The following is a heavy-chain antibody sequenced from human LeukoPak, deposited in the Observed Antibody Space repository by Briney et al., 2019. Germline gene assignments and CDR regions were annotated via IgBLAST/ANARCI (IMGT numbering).Heavy chain of an antibody. CDR2: IKQDGSEK. D-gene: IGHD6-19*01. J-gene: IGHJ4*02. CDR3: ARGLYSSGWYEGSFDY. CDR1: GFTFSSYW. V-gene: IGHV3-7*01. Sequence: GGSLRLSCAASGFTFSSYWMSWVRQAPGKGLEWVANIKQDGSEKYYVDSVKGRFTISRDNAKNSLYLQMNSLRAEDTAAYYCARGLYSSGWYEGSFDYWGQGTLVTVSS.